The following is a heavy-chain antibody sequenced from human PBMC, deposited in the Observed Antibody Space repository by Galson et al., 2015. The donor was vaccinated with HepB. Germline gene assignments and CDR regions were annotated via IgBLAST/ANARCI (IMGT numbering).Heavy chain of an antibody. J-gene: IGHJ5*02. D-gene: IGHD2/OR15-2a*01. CDR1: RFTFSDYD. V-gene: IGHV3-11*01. CDR2: ISGSGRTSI. Sequence: SLRPSCAASRFTFSDYDMSWIRQAPGKGLEWVSYISGSGRTSIFYADSVKGRFTISRDNAKNSLYLQMTSLRAEDTAVYYCARATLTWFDPWGQGTLVTVSS. CDR3: ARATLTWFDP.